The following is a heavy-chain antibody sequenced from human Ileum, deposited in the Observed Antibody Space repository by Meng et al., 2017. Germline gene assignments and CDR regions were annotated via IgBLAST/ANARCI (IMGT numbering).Heavy chain of an antibody. CDR2: INPNSGDT. D-gene: IGHD4-17*01. Sequence: ASVKVSCKASGYTFTDHFIHWVRQAPGQGLEWMGWINPNSGDTDSAQKFQGRVTMARDTSMETVYMELISLRSDDTAVYYCTRVGDVTSAFKNYIFEHWGQGTLVTVSS. CDR3: TRVGDVTSAFKNYIFEH. V-gene: IGHV1-2*02. CDR1: GYTFTDHF. J-gene: IGHJ4*02.